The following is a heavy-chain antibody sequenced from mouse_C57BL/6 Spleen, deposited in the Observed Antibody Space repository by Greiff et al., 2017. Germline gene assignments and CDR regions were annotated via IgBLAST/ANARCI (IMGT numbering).Heavy chain of an antibody. CDR1: GYAFSSYW. CDR3: ARSGLLLPYFDV. V-gene: IGHV1-80*01. CDR2: IYPGDGDT. D-gene: IGHD2-3*01. J-gene: IGHJ1*03. Sequence: QVHVKQSGAELVKPGASVKISCKASGYAFSSYWMNWVKQRPGKGLEWIGQIYPGDGDTNYNGKFKGKATLTADKSSSTAYMQLSILTSADSAVYFCARSGLLLPYFDVWGTGTTVTVSS.